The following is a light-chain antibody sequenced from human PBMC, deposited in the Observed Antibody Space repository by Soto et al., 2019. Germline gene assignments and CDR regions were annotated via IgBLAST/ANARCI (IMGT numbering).Light chain of an antibody. J-gene: IGKJ2*01. CDR2: MVS. CDR1: QSLVHNNGNTY. V-gene: IGKV2-30*02. Sequence: VVMTQSPLSLSVSLGQPASISCRSDQSLVHNNGNTYLSWFQQRPGQSPQLLIYMVSIRASGVPDRFSGSGSGSDFTLQISRVEAEDVGVYYCMQGTHWPYTFGQGTNLGIK. CDR3: MQGTHWPYT.